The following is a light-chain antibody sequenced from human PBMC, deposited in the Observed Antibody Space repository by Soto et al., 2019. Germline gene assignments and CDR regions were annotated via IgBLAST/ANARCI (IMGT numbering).Light chain of an antibody. CDR3: QQYNSYRT. CDR2: QAS. CDR1: QSVSTS. V-gene: IGKV1-5*03. Sequence: DIQMTQSPSTLSASMGDRLTITCRASQSVSTSLAWYQQKPGIAPKLLIYQASSLENGVPSRFSGSGSGTEFTLTISSLQPDDFATYYCQQYNSYRTFGQGTKVDIK. J-gene: IGKJ1*01.